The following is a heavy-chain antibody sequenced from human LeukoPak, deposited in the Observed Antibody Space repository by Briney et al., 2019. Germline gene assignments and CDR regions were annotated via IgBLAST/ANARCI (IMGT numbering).Heavy chain of an antibody. J-gene: IGHJ3*02. CDR3: ARRIRGSYYDAFDI. Sequence: SETLSLTCAVYGGSFSGYYWSWIRQPPGKGLEWIGEINHSGSTNYNPSLKSRVTISVDTSKNQFSLKLSSVTAADTAVYYCARRIRGSYYDAFDIWGQGTMVTVSS. D-gene: IGHD1-26*01. V-gene: IGHV4-34*01. CDR1: GGSFSGYY. CDR2: INHSGST.